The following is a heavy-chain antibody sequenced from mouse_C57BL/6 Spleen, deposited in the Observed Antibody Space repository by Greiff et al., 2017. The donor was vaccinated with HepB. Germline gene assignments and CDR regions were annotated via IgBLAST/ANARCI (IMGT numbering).Heavy chain of an antibody. Sequence: EVQLVESGPGLVKPSQSLSLTCSVTGYSITSGYYWNWIRQFPGNKLEWMGYISYDGSNNYNPSLKNRISITRDTSKNQFFLKLNSVTTEDTATYYCARDYDYDGYFDVWGTGTTVTVS. V-gene: IGHV3-6*01. CDR1: GYSITSGYY. D-gene: IGHD2-4*01. J-gene: IGHJ1*03. CDR2: ISYDGSN. CDR3: ARDYDYDGYFDV.